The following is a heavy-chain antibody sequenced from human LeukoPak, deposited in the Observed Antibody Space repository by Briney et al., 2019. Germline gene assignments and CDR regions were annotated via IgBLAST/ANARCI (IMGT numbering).Heavy chain of an antibody. CDR1: GLSFSSYG. J-gene: IGHJ6*02. CDR3: AKGRQDTATLNGMDV. D-gene: IGHD5-18*01. V-gene: IGHV3-30*18. CDR2: ISNDGINK. Sequence: GGSLRLSCAASGLSFSSYGMHWVRQAPGKGLEWVAVISNDGINKYHGDSVKGRFTISRDNSKNMLYLQMNSLRAEDTAVYYCAKGRQDTATLNGMDVWGQGTTVTVSS.